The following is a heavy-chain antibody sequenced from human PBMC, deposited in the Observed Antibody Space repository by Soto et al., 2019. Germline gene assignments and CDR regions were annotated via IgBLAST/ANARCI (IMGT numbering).Heavy chain of an antibody. Sequence: EVQLVESGGGLVKPGGSLRLSCAASGFTFSSYTLNWVRQAPGKGLEWVSSISSSSSNIYYADSVKGRFTISRDNAKNSLYLQMNSLRAEDTAVYYCASFFSVTWELYYYGMDVWGQGTTVTVSS. V-gene: IGHV3-21*01. CDR3: ASFFSVTWELYYYGMDV. J-gene: IGHJ6*02. D-gene: IGHD1-26*01. CDR1: GFTFSSYT. CDR2: ISSSSSNI.